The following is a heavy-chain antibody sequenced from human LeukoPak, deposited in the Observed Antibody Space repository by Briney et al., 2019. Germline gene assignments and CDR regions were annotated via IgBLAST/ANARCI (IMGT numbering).Heavy chain of an antibody. D-gene: IGHD2-15*01. CDR3: AKARAAVVEAAINY. CDR2: VNSNDRP. J-gene: IGHJ4*02. Sequence: GGSLRLSCAASGFNFSNYAMTWVRQAPGKGLEWVPTVNSNDRPYYADSVKGRFTISRDNSKNTLYLQMNTLRVEDTALYYCAKARAAVVEAAINYWGQGILVTDSP. CDR1: GFNFSNYA. V-gene: IGHV3-23*01.